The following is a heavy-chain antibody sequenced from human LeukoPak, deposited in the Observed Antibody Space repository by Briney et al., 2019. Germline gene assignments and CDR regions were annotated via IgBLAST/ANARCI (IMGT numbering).Heavy chain of an antibody. V-gene: IGHV3-23*01. Sequence: GGSLRLSCAASGFTFSSYAMSWVRQAPGKGLEWVSAISGSGGSTYYADSVKGRFTIPRDNSKNTLYLQMNSLRAEDRAVYYCAKAHDFWSDRTGDYYYYMDVWGKGTTVTVSS. CDR1: GFTFSSYA. CDR3: AKAHDFWSDRTGDYYYYMDV. D-gene: IGHD3-3*01. CDR2: ISGSGGST. J-gene: IGHJ6*03.